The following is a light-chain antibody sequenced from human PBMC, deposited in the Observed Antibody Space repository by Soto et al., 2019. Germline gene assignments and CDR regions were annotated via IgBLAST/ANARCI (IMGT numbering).Light chain of an antibody. CDR2: KNN. CDR3: AAWDDSLSGPV. V-gene: IGLV1-47*01. Sequence: QSVPTQPPSASGTPGLRVTISCSGSSSNIGNNYICWYQQLPGAAPKLLIYKNNQRPSGVPDRFSGSKSGTSASLAISGLRSEDEADYYCAAWDDSLSGPVFGGGTKLTVL. CDR1: SSNIGNNY. J-gene: IGLJ2*01.